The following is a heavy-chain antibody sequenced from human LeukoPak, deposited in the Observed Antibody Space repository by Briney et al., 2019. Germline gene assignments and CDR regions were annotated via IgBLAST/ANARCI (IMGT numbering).Heavy chain of an antibody. V-gene: IGHV3-53*01. J-gene: IGHJ4*02. CDR1: GFTVSTNY. CDR2: IYSGGST. Sequence: GGSLRLSCAASGFTVSTNYMSWVRQAPGKGLEWVSVIYSGGSTYYADSVRGRFTISRDNSKNTLYLQMNSLRAEDTAVYYCARGRGGYYFDYWGQGTLVTVSS. CDR3: ARGRGGYYFDY. D-gene: IGHD3-10*01.